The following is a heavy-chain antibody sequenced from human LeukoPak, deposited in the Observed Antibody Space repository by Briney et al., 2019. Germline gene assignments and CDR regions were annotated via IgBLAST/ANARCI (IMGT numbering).Heavy chain of an antibody. CDR1: GFTFTTYA. V-gene: IGHV3-23*01. D-gene: IGHD1-26*01. Sequence: PGGSLRLSCAASGFTFTTYAMSWVRQAPGKGLEWVSGTTGSGGSTYYADSVKGRFTISRDNAKNSLYLQMNSLRGEDTAVYYCAREKSQTYSGSFGYWGQGTLVTVSS. CDR2: TTGSGGST. J-gene: IGHJ4*02. CDR3: AREKSQTYSGSFGY.